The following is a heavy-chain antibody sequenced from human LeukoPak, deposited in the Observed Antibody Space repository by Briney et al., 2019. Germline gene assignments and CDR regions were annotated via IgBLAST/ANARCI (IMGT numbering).Heavy chain of an antibody. CDR3: IVVPAATWSWFDP. J-gene: IGHJ5*02. CDR1: GFPFNTFA. D-gene: IGHD2-2*01. V-gene: IGHV3-23*01. CDR2: ISETGTRT. Sequence: PGGSLRLSCAASGFPFNTFAMSWVRQAPGKGPEWVSGISETGTRTYYSDSVKGRFATSRDNSKNTLFLQLSSLRAEDTAVYYCIVVPAATWSWFDPWGQGTLVTVSS.